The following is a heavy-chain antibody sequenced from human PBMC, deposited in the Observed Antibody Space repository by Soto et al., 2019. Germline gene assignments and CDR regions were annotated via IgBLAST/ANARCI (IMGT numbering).Heavy chain of an antibody. D-gene: IGHD3-9*01. CDR1: GFTFSSYA. CDR2: ISGSGGST. J-gene: IGHJ4*02. CDR3: AKRYDILTGYYLSPYYFDY. V-gene: IGHV3-23*01. Sequence: EVQLLESGGGLVQPGGSLRLSCAASGFTFSSYAMSWVRQAPGKGLEWVSAISGSGGSTYYADSVKGRFTISRDNSKNTLYLQMNSLRAEDTAVYYCAKRYDILTGYYLSPYYFDYWGQGTLVTVSS.